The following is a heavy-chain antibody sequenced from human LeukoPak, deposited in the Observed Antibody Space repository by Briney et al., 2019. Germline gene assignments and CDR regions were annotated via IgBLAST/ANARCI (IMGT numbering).Heavy chain of an antibody. CDR2: FYHSEST. CDR1: GGSFSGYY. J-gene: IGHJ2*01. V-gene: IGHV4-34*01. Sequence: SSETLSLTCAVCGGSFSGYYWGWIRHPPGKGLEWIGRFYHSESTYYTPSPNSRVTITVDTSNNQFSRKLSSLTAADTAVYCCAIQGSGWYFDLWGGGTLVTVSS. CDR3: AIQGSGWYFDL. D-gene: IGHD4-11*01.